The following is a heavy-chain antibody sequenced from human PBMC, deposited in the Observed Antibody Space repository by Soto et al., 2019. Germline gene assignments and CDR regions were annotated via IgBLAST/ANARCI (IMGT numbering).Heavy chain of an antibody. CDR3: AKGDNLGPKTGYAFDP. J-gene: IGHJ5*02. CDR1: GDSVSSNSAA. CDR2: TYYRSKWYN. Sequence: SQTLSLTCAISGDSVSSNSAAWNWIRQSPSRGLEWLGSTYYRSKWYNDYAVSVKSRITINPDTSKNQFSLQLNSVTPEDTAVYFCAKGDNLGPKTGYAFDPWGQGIMVTVSS. V-gene: IGHV6-1*01. D-gene: IGHD5-12*01.